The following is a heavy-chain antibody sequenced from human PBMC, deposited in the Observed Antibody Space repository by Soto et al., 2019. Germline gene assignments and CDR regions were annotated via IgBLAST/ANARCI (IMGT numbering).Heavy chain of an antibody. J-gene: IGHJ4*02. CDR1: GYTFTSYG. Sequence: ASVKVSCKASGYTFTSYGISWVRQAPGQGLEWMGWISAYNGNTNSAQKLQGRVTMTTDKSTSTANMELRSLRSYYTAVYYCARGAVAPASGDYWGQGTLVTVSS. V-gene: IGHV1-18*01. CDR2: ISAYNGNT. D-gene: IGHD6-25*01. CDR3: ARGAVAPASGDY.